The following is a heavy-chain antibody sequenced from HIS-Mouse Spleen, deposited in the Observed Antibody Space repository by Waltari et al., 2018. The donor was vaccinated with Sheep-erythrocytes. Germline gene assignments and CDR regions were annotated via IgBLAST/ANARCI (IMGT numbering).Heavy chain of an antibody. D-gene: IGHD6-13*01. V-gene: IGHV3-48*01. CDR3: ASSSSSWYWYFDL. CDR1: GFPFSSYS. CDR2: SSSSSSTR. J-gene: IGHJ2*01. Sequence: EVQLVESGGGLVQPGGSLRLSCAASGFPFSSYSMNWVRQAPGEGMEWVSYSSSSSSTRYYADSVKGRCTISRDNAKNSLYLQMNSLRAEDTAVYYCASSSSSWYWYFDLWGRGTLVTVSS.